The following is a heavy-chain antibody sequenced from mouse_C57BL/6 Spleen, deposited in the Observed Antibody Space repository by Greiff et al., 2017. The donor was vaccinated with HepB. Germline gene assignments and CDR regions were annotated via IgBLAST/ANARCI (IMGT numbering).Heavy chain of an antibody. CDR3: AGWGSAAMDY. V-gene: IGHV1-4*01. J-gene: IGHJ4*01. CDR1: GYTFTGYS. CDR2: INPSNGYT. Sequence: QVQLQQSGAELVRPGASVKMSCKASGYTFTGYSMHWVKQRPGQGLEWIGYINPSNGYTKYKQKFKDKATLTADTSSNTAYMQLSSLTSEDAAVYYCAGWGSAAMDYWGQGTSVTVDS.